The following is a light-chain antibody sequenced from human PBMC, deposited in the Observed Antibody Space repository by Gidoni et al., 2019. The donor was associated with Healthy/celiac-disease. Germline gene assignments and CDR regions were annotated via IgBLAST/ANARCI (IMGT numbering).Light chain of an antibody. CDR3: AAWDDSMTGYV. V-gene: IGLV1-47*02. J-gene: IGLJ1*01. CDR2: SNN. CDR1: RPNIGTNF. Sequence: QSMLTQPPSASGSPGQRVTISCSGSRPNIGTNFVSWYKHLPGTAPTLLILSNNERPSGVPERFSASKSGTSASLAISGLRSEDEADYYCAAWDDSMTGYVFGSGTKVNVL.